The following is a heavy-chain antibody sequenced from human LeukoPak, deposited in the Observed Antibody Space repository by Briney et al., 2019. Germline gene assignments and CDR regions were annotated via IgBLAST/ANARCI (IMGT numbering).Heavy chain of an antibody. V-gene: IGHV3-23*01. CDR3: AKDAPPTVNTFGILVY. D-gene: IGHD4-17*01. CDR2: ISGSGGST. Sequence: GGSLRLSCAASGFTFSSYAMSWVRQAPGKGLEWVSAISGSGGSTYYADSVKGRFTISRDNSKNTLYLQMNSLRAEDTAVYYCAKDAPPTVNTFGILVYWGQGTLVTVSS. CDR1: GFTFSSYA. J-gene: IGHJ4*02.